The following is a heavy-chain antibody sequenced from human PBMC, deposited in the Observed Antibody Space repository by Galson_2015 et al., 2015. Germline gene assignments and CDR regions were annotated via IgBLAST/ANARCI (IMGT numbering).Heavy chain of an antibody. CDR3: VRLPYDYGSAYYWAPNDH. CDR1: GGTFSNYG. CDR2: IIPVIGTV. Sequence: SVKVSCKASGGTFSNYGISWVRQAPGQGLEWMGGIIPVIGTVNFAQKFQGRVTITADKSTSTAYMELSSLRSEDTAMYYCVRLPYDYGSAYYWAPNDHWVQGTLVTVSS. D-gene: IGHD3-10*01. J-gene: IGHJ4*02. V-gene: IGHV1-69*06.